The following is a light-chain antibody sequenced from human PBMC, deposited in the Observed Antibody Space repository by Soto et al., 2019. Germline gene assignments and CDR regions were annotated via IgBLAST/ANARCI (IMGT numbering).Light chain of an antibody. CDR1: SSNIGAGYH. CDR3: QSYDSSLSGSV. CDR2: GNN. J-gene: IGLJ3*02. V-gene: IGLV1-40*01. Sequence: QSVLTQPPSVSGAPGQRVTISCTGSSSNIGAGYHVRWYQQLPGTAPKLLIYGNNNRPSGVPDRFSGSKSGTSASLAITGLQAEDEADYYCQSYDSSLSGSVFGGGTKVTVL.